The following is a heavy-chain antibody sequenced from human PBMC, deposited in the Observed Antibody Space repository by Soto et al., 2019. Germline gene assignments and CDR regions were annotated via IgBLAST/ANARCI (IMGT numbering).Heavy chain of an antibody. CDR2: IYYSGST. D-gene: IGHD3-9*01. CDR3: ARDKRYFDWLLGVYYYGMDV. CDR1: GGSISSSSYY. J-gene: IGHJ6*02. Sequence: QLQLQESGPGLVKPSETLSLTCTVSGGSISSSSYYWGWIRQPPGKGLEWIGSIYYSGSTYYNPSLRSRVTITVDTSKTQFYLKLSSVTAAHTAVYYCARDKRYFDWLLGVYYYGMDVWGQGTTVTVSS. V-gene: IGHV4-39*01.